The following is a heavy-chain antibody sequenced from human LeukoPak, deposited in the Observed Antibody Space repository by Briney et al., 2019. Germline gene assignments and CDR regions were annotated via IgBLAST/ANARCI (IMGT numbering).Heavy chain of an antibody. CDR3: VRWADTPFDY. CDR1: GYSFTSQD. D-gene: IGHD5-18*01. J-gene: IGHJ4*02. V-gene: IGHV1-8*01. CDR2: MKPNNGKT. Sequence: ASVKVSCKASGYSFTSQDINWVRQATGQGLEWMGWMKPNNGKTGYAQKFQGRVTMTSDTSISTAYMELSSLKSEDTAVYYCVRWADTPFDYWGQGTLVTVSS.